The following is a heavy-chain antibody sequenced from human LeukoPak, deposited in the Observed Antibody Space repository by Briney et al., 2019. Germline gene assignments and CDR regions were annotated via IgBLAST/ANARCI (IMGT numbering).Heavy chain of an antibody. CDR3: AKNPNRSGWYQGY. CDR1: GFTFSSYS. CDR2: ISSSGGSM. J-gene: IGHJ4*01. Sequence: QSGGSLRLSCVASGFTFSSYSMTWVRQTPERGLEWVSAISSSGGSMYYADSVKGRFTISRDNSKNTLSLQMNSLRAEDTAVYFCAKNPNRSGWYQGYWGPGTLVTVSS. D-gene: IGHD6-19*01. V-gene: IGHV3-23*01.